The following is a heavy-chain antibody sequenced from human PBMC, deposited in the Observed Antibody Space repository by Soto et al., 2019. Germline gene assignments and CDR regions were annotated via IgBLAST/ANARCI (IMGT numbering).Heavy chain of an antibody. Sequence: SQTLSLTCAISGDSVSSNSAAWNWIRQSPSRGLECLGRSYYSSKWYNDYAVSVKSRITINPDTSKNQFSLQLNSVTPEDTAVYYSARARLGDGYNDYWGQGTLVTVSS. CDR2: SYYSSKWYN. D-gene: IGHD5-12*01. V-gene: IGHV6-1*01. CDR3: ARARLGDGYNDY. J-gene: IGHJ4*02. CDR1: GDSVSSNSAA.